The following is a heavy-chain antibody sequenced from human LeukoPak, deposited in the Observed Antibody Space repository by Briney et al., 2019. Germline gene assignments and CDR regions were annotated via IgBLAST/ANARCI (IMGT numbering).Heavy chain of an antibody. CDR2: INGDGSGR. V-gene: IGHV3-43*02. CDR3: AKEGRLILGWFDP. CDR1: GFSFDDHS. D-gene: IGHD2-8*01. J-gene: IGHJ5*02. Sequence: GGSLRLSCAASGFSFDDHSMHWVRQTPGKGLEWVSAINGDGSGRFYAGSVLGRFTISRDNRKNSLYLQMNSLRTEDTALYSCAKEGRLILGWFDPWGRGTLVTGSS.